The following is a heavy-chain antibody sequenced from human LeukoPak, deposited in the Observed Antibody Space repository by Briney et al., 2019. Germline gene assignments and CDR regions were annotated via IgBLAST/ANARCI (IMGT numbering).Heavy chain of an antibody. V-gene: IGHV4-34*01. Sequence: SETLSLTCAVYGGSFSPYYWSWIRRPPGKGLEWIGEINHSGSTNYNPSLKSRVTISVDTSKNQFSLRLSSVTAADTAVYYCARGGFYCGGDCYVDYWGQGTLVTVSS. D-gene: IGHD2-21*02. CDR2: INHSGST. CDR3: ARGGFYCGGDCYVDY. CDR1: GGSFSPYY. J-gene: IGHJ4*02.